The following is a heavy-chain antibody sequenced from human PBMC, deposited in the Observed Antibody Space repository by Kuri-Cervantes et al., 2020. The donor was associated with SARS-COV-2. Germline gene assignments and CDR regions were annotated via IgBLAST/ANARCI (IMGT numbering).Heavy chain of an antibody. J-gene: IGHJ6*03. CDR3: AKSPENDDFWSGYYYYYYMDV. V-gene: IGHV3-7*03. CDR1: GFTFSSYW. CDR2: IKQDGSEK. D-gene: IGHD3-3*01. Sequence: GESLKISCAASGFTFSSYWMSWVRQAPGKGLEWVANIKQDGSEKYYVDSVKGRFTISRDNAKNSLYLQMNSLRAEDTAVYYCAKSPENDDFWSGYYYYYYMDVWGKGTTVTVSS.